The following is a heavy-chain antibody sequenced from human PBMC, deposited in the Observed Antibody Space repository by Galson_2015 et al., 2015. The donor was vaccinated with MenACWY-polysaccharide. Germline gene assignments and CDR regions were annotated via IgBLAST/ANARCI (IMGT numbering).Heavy chain of an antibody. V-gene: IGHV3-30-3*01. Sequence: SLRLSCAVSEFTFSTTSYAMHWVRQAPGKGLEWVAIISDDGGVKYYADSVKGRFTISRDNSKNTLYLQMSSLRPEDTALYYCARDLSGFGAFGIFGQVTMVTASS. CDR1: EFTFSTTSYA. D-gene: IGHD3-22*01. J-gene: IGHJ3*02. CDR3: ARDLSGFGAFGI. CDR2: ISDDGGVK.